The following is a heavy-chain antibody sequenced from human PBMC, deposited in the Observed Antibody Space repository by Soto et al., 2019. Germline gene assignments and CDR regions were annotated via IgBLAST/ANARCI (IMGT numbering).Heavy chain of an antibody. CDR1: GFTFSSYG. Sequence: GSLRLSCAASGFTFSSYGMHWVRQAPGKGLEWVAVISYDGSNKYYADSVKGRFTISRDNSKNTLSLQMNSLRAEDTAVYYCAKARLYCSSTSCSHYYYYGMDVWGQGTTVTVS. V-gene: IGHV3-30*18. J-gene: IGHJ6*02. CDR2: ISYDGSNK. CDR3: AKARLYCSSTSCSHYYYYGMDV. D-gene: IGHD2-2*01.